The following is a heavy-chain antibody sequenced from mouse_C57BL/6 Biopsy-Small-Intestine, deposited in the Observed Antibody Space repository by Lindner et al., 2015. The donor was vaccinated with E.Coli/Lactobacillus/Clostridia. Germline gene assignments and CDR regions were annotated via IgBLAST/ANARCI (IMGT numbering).Heavy chain of an antibody. J-gene: IGHJ1*03. CDR3: ARSGYTGGYFDV. Sequence: VQLQESGAELVKPGASVKISCKASGYAFSSYWMNWVKQRPGKGLEWIGQIYPGDGDTNYNGKFKGKATLTADKSSSTAYMQLSSLTSEDSAVYFCARSGYTGGYFDVWGTGTTVTVSS. V-gene: IGHV1-80*01. CDR2: IYPGDGDT. D-gene: IGHD3-1*01. CDR1: GYAFSSYW.